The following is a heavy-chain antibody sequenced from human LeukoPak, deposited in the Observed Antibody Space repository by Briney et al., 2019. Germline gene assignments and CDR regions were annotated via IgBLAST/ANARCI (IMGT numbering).Heavy chain of an antibody. J-gene: IGHJ3*01. V-gene: IGHV1-8*01. Sequence: ASVKVSCKPSGDTFTTYDINWVRQATGQGLEWIGWINPNSGNTDRAQKFQGRVTMTTNTSIGTVYMELSSLRSEDTAVYFCARNRETDAFDVWGQGTMVTVSS. CDR3: ARNRETDAFDV. D-gene: IGHD1-14*01. CDR1: GDTFTTYD. CDR2: INPNSGNT.